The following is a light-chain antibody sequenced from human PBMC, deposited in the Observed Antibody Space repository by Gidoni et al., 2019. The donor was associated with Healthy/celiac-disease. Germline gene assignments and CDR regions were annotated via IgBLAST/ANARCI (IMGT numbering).Light chain of an antibody. CDR3: QQYNNWPRGT. V-gene: IGKV3-15*01. CDR2: GAS. CDR1: QSVSSN. J-gene: IGKJ1*01. Sequence: EIVITPSPPTLSVSPGERATLSCRASQSVSSNLAWYQQKPGQAPRLLIYGASTRATGIPARFSGSGSGTEFTLTISSLQSEDFAVYYCQQYNNWPRGTFGQGTKVEIK.